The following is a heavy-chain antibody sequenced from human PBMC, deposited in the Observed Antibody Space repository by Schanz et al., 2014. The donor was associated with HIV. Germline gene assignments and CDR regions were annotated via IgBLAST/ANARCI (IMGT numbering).Heavy chain of an antibody. CDR2: ISWNSGII. V-gene: IGHV3-9*01. J-gene: IGHJ5*02. CDR3: ARDRVSGSSSSSWFDP. D-gene: IGHD6-6*01. Sequence: EVLLVESGGGLVRPGGSLRLSCAASGFTFDDYAMHWVRQAPGKGLEWVSGISWNSGIIGYADSVKGRFSISRDNAKNSLYLQIISLTAEDTAMYYCARDRVSGSSSSSWFDPWGQGTLVTVSS. CDR1: GFTFDDYA.